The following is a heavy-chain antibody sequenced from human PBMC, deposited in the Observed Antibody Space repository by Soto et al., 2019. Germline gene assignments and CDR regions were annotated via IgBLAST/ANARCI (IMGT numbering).Heavy chain of an antibody. CDR3: ARRGSSGWYVWFEP. Sequence: SETLSLTCTVSGGASMSHFYWSWIRQPPGKGLEWIGYIYYSGSTNYNPSLKSRVTISVDTSKNQFSLKLSSVTAADTAVYYCARRGSSGWYVWFEPWGQGTLVTVSS. CDR1: GGASMSHFY. D-gene: IGHD6-19*01. V-gene: IGHV4-59*08. J-gene: IGHJ5*02. CDR2: IYYSGST.